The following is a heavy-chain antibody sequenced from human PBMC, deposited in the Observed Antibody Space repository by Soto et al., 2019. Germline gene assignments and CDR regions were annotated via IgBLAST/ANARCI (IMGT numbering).Heavy chain of an antibody. V-gene: IGHV1-18*01. CDR3: AGYRSSSYDAFDI. J-gene: IGHJ3*02. CDR1: RYTFNTFG. D-gene: IGHD6-6*01. CDR2: ISAQKGNT. Sequence: ASVKVSCKASRYTFNTFGISWVRQAPGQGLEWMGWISAQKGNTNYAQSLQGRLTMTIDTSTSTAYMELRSLRSDDTAVYYCAGYRSSSYDAFDIWAQGTMVTVSS.